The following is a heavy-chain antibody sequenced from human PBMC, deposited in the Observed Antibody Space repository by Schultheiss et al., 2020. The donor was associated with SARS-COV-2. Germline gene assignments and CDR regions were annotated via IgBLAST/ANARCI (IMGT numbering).Heavy chain of an antibody. V-gene: IGHV4-59*01. J-gene: IGHJ4*02. CDR1: GGSISSDY. Sequence: SETLSLTCTVSGGSISSDYWSWIRQPPGKGLEWNGYIYYSGSTNYNPSLKSRVTISVDTSKNQFSLKLSSVTAADTAVYYCARRRAGYSYGLWGQGTLVTVSS. D-gene: IGHD5-18*01. CDR3: ARRRAGYSYGL. CDR2: IYYSGST.